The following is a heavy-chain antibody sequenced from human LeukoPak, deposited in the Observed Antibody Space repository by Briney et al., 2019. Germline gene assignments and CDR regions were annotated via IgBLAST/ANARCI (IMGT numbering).Heavy chain of an antibody. Sequence: GGSLRLSCAASGFTFSTFSMNWVRQAPGKGLEWVSSISGSSNYIYYADSVKGRFTISRDNAKNSLYLQMNSLRAEDSAVYYCARALYDSSGYSPLGDYWGQGTLVTVSS. CDR3: ARALYDSSGYSPLGDY. CDR1: GFTFSTFS. CDR2: ISGSSNYI. D-gene: IGHD3-22*01. V-gene: IGHV3-21*01. J-gene: IGHJ4*02.